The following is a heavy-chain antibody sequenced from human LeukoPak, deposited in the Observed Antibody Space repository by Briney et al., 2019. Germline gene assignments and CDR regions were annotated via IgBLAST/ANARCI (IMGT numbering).Heavy chain of an antibody. D-gene: IGHD3-22*01. CDR1: GGSISSYY. CDR3: ARYYYDSSGYQIDY. Sequence: SETLSPTCTVSGGSISSYYWSWIRQPPGKGLEWIGYIYYSGSTNYNPSLKSRVTISVDTSKNQFSLKLSSVTAADTAVYYCARYYYDSSGYQIDYWGQGTLVTVSS. V-gene: IGHV4-59*01. J-gene: IGHJ4*02. CDR2: IYYSGST.